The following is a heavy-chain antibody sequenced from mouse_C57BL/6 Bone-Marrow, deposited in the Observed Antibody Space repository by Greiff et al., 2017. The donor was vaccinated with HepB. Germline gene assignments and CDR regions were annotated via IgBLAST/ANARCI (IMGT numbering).Heavy chain of an antibody. CDR2: IHPNSGST. Sequence: QVQLQQPGAELVKPGASVKLSCKASGYTFTSYWMHWVKHRPGQGLEWIGMIHPNSGSTNYNEKFKSKATLTVDKSSSTAYMQLSSLTSEDSAVYYCAREVLRKGFAYWGQGTLVTVSA. V-gene: IGHV1-64*01. D-gene: IGHD1-1*01. J-gene: IGHJ3*01. CDR3: AREVLRKGFAY. CDR1: GYTFTSYW.